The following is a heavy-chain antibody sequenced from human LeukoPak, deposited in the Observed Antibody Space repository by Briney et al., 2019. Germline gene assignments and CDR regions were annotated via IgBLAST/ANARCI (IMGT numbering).Heavy chain of an antibody. V-gene: IGHV3-21*01. CDR2: ISGSSNYI. D-gene: IGHD2-21*01. CDR1: GFTFSDYA. J-gene: IGHJ3*02. Sequence: GGSLRLSCAASGFTFSDYAMNWVRLAPGKGLEWVSSISGSSNYIYYADSVKGRFTISRGNAKNSLYLQMNSLRVENTAVYYCARDESGDNDAFDIWGQGTLVTVSS. CDR3: ARDESGDNDAFDI.